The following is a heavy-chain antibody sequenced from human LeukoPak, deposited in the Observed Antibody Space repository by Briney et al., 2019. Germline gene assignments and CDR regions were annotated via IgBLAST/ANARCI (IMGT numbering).Heavy chain of an antibody. D-gene: IGHD6-13*01. CDR1: GFTFSSYA. Sequence: GGSLTFSCAASGFTFSSYAMSWLRQAPGKGRVWVSAISSSGGSTYYADYVNGRFTISRDNSKNTLYLRMNSLRAADTAVYYCAKERIAADGYYFDYWGQGTLVTVSS. J-gene: IGHJ4*02. V-gene: IGHV3-23*01. CDR3: AKERIAADGYYFDY. CDR2: ISSSGGST.